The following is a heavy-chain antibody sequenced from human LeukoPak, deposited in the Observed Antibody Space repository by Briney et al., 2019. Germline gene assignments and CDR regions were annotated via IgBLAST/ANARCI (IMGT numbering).Heavy chain of an antibody. CDR1: GGSISSSSNY. CDR2: IYYSGSP. Sequence: SQTLSLTCSVSGGSISSSSNYWGSIRQPPGKWLEWIGSIYYSGSPYYNPSLKSRVTITVDTSKNQFSLKLSSVTAADTAVYYCARASFSVITQYFQHWGQGTLVTVSS. V-gene: IGHV4-39*01. D-gene: IGHD3-22*01. J-gene: IGHJ1*01. CDR3: ARASFSVITQYFQH.